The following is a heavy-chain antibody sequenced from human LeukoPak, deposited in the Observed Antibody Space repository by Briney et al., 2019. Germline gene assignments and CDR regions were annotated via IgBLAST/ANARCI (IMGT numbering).Heavy chain of an antibody. J-gene: IGHJ4*02. CDR3: ARDNTAGSSFDY. D-gene: IGHD6-19*01. CDR2: ISSSGSTI. CDR1: GFTFSSYE. V-gene: IGHV3-48*03. Sequence: GGFLRLSCAASGFTFSSYEMNWVRQAPGKGLEWVSYISSSGSTIYYADSVKGRFTISRDNAKNSLYLQMNSLRAEDTAVYYCARDNTAGSSFDYWGQGTLVTVSS.